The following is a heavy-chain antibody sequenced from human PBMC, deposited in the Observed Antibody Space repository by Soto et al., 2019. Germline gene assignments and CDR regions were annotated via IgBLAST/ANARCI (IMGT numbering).Heavy chain of an antibody. J-gene: IGHJ6*02. CDR2: INHSGST. D-gene: IGHD3-3*01. V-gene: IGHV4-34*01. Sequence: SETLSLTCAVYGGSFSGYYWSWIRQPPGKGLEWIGEINHSGSTNYNPSLKSRVTISVDTSKNQFSLKLSSVTAADTAVYHCARGRAIRFLEWSTYYYYGMDVWGQGTTVTVSS. CDR3: ARGRAIRFLEWSTYYYYGMDV. CDR1: GGSFSGYY.